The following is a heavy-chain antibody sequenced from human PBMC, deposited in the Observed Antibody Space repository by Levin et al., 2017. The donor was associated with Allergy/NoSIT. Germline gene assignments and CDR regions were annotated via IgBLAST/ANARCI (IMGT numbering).Heavy chain of an antibody. CDR1: GGSIDSIVSQTHY. Sequence: SETLSLTCAVSGGSIDSIVSQTHYGGWVRQFPGRGLEWIGSFYFSGSAYYNPSLKSRVTLSVDKSKRQLSLNLASLTAADTAVYYCVRGDDDGRRSLCCDIWGQGAMVTVSP. V-gene: IGHV4-39*01. J-gene: IGHJ3*02. CDR3: VRGDDDGRRSLCCDI. D-gene: IGHD1-26*01. CDR2: FYFSGSA.